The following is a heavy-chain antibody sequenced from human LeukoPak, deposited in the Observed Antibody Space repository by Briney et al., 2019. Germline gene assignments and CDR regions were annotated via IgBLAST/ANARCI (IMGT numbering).Heavy chain of an antibody. D-gene: IGHD1-7*01. Sequence: ASVEVSCKASGYTFTSYGISWVRQAPGQGLEWMGWISAHNGDTNYALKLQGRVTMTTDTSTSTAYMELRSLRSDDTAVYYCARDRGGTTDWFDPWGQGTLVTVSS. V-gene: IGHV1-18*01. J-gene: IGHJ5*02. CDR2: ISAHNGDT. CDR3: ARDRGGTTDWFDP. CDR1: GYTFTSYG.